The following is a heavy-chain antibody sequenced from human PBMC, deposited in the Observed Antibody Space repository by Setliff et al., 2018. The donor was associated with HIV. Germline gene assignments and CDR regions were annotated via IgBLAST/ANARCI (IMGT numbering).Heavy chain of an antibody. CDR1: GGSFSAHY. J-gene: IGHJ4*02. CDR2: IKHSGST. D-gene: IGHD4-4*01. CDR3: ARDPTTGVDY. V-gene: IGHV4-34*01. Sequence: LSLTCVVYGGSFSAHYWNWIRQPPGKGLEWVGEIKHSGSTNYNPSLKSRVTMSLDTSKNQFSLKLNSVTAADTAMYYCARDPTTGVDYWGQGTLVTVPQ.